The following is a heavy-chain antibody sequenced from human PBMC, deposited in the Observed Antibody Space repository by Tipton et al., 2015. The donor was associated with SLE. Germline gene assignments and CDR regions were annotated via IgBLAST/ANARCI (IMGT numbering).Heavy chain of an antibody. J-gene: IGHJ1*01. V-gene: IGHV4-39*07. CDR2: IYYSGST. CDR1: GGSISSYY. D-gene: IGHD1-7*01. Sequence: TLSLTCTVSGGSISSYYWGWIRQPPGKGLEWIGSIYYSGSTYYCNPSLKSRITMFLDTSKNQFSLSLSSVTAADTAMYYCARETLTGTITFWGQGTLVTVSS. CDR3: ARETLTGTITF.